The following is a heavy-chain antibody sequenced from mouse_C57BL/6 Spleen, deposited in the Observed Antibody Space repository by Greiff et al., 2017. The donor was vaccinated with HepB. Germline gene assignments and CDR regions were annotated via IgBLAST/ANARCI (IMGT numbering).Heavy chain of an antibody. D-gene: IGHD1-1*01. CDR1: GYTFTSYW. J-gene: IGHJ2*01. Sequence: QVQLKQPGAELVKPGASVKLSCKASGYTFTSYWMHWVKQRPGQGLEWIGMIHPYSGSTNYNEKFKSKATLTVDKSSSTAYMQLSSLTSEDSAVYYCARDRSTTVAYWGQGTTLTVSS. CDR2: IHPYSGST. V-gene: IGHV1-64*01. CDR3: ARDRSTTVAY.